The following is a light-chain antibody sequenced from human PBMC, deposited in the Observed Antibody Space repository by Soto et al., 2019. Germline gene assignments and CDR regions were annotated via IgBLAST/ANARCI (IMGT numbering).Light chain of an antibody. V-gene: IGKV3-20*01. CDR2: GAS. CDR3: HQYASSPLT. Sequence: EIVLTQSPGTLSLSPGERATLSCRASQSVGSNYLAWYQQTPGQAPRLLIHGASTRATGIPDRFSGSGSGTDFTLTLSRLESEDSAVYYCHQYASSPLTFGQRTRLEIK. J-gene: IGKJ5*01. CDR1: QSVGSNY.